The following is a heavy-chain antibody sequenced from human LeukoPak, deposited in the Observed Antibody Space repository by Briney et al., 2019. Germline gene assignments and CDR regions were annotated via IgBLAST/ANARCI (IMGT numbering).Heavy chain of an antibody. CDR1: GYTFTSYG. V-gene: IGHV1-18*01. CDR3: ARTKPSTVAGNY. D-gene: IGHD6-19*01. Sequence: ASVKVSCKASGYTFTSYGISWVRQAPGQGLEWMGWISACNGNTNYAQKLQGRVTMTTDTSTSTAYMELRSLRSDDTAVYYCARTKPSTVAGNYWGQGTLVTVSS. CDR2: ISACNGNT. J-gene: IGHJ4*02.